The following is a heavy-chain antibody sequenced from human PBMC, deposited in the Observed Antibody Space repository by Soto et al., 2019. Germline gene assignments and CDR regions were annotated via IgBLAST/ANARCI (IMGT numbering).Heavy chain of an antibody. V-gene: IGHV3-33*05. CDR1: GFTFRSYV. Sequence: QVQLVESGGGVVQPGTSLRLSCVGSGFTFRSYVIHWVRQAPGKGLEWVALTSYDGSNNFYGDSVKGRFTISRDNSRNTVELQMDSLRLEDMSLYYCARWGTTGGLDVWGQGTQVSVSS. D-gene: IGHD3-16*01. CDR2: TSYDGSNN. J-gene: IGHJ4*02. CDR3: ARWGTTGGLDV.